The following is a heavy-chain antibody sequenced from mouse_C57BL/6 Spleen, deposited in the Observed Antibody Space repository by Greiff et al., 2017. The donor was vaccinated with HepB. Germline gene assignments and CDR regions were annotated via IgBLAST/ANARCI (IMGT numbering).Heavy chain of an antibody. Sequence: QVHVKQSGAELVRPGTSVKVSCKASGYAFTNYLIEWVKQRPGQGLEWIGVINPGSGGTNYNEKFKGKATLTADKSSSTAYMQLSSLTSEDSAVYFCARYVTTKWYFDVWGTGTTVTVSS. D-gene: IGHD2-1*01. CDR3: ARYVTTKWYFDV. CDR2: INPGSGGT. J-gene: IGHJ1*03. CDR1: GYAFTNYL. V-gene: IGHV1-54*01.